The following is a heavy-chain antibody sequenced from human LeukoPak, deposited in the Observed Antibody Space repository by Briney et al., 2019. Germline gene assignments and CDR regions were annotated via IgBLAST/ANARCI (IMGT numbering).Heavy chain of an antibody. J-gene: IGHJ6*03. CDR2: IHLNGIT. CDR1: GDSITSYAW. D-gene: IGHD2-21*01. CDR3: VRRGAVDYHYYMDV. V-gene: IGHV4-4*02. Sequence: PSETLSLTCSVSGDSITSYAWWSWVRQPPGKGLEWIGEIHLNGITNYNPSLKSRVTMSIDKSKNQLSLNLSSVTAADTAVYYCVRRGAVDYHYYMDVWGKGTSVTVSS.